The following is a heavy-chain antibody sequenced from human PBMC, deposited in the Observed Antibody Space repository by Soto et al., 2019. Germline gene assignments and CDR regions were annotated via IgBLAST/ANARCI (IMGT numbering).Heavy chain of an antibody. CDR1: GFTFTSSA. Sequence: SVKVSCKASGFTFTSSAVQWVRQARGQRLEWIGWIVVGSGNTNYAQKFQERVTITRDMSTSTAYMELSSLRSEDTAVYYCAAPTTNYDFWSGYYPSFDYWGQGTLVTVSS. V-gene: IGHV1-58*01. J-gene: IGHJ4*02. D-gene: IGHD3-3*01. CDR3: AAPTTNYDFWSGYYPSFDY. CDR2: IVVGSGNT.